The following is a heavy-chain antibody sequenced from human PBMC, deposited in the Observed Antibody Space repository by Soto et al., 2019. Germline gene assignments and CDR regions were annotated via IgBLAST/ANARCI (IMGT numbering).Heavy chain of an antibody. CDR1: GGPISSGGYY. Sequence: SETLSLTCTVSGGPISSGGYYWSWIRQHPGKGLEWIGYIYYSGSTYYNPSLKSRVTISVDTSKNQFSLKLSSVTAADTAVYYCARAFADYYDSSGYYYEDYWGQGTLVTVSS. J-gene: IGHJ4*02. CDR2: IYYSGST. CDR3: ARAFADYYDSSGYYYEDY. V-gene: IGHV4-31*03. D-gene: IGHD3-22*01.